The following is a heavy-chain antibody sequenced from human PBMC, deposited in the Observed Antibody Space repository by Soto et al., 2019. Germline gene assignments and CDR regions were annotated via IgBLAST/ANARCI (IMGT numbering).Heavy chain of an antibody. CDR2: IWYDGSNK. D-gene: IGHD6-6*01. Sequence: GGSLRLSCAASGFTFSSYGMHWVRQAPGKGLEWVAVIWYDGSNKYYADSVKGRFTISRDNSKNTLYLQMNSLRAEDTAVYYCARDGISIAARPALDYWGQGTLVTVSS. V-gene: IGHV3-33*08. CDR1: GFTFSSYG. J-gene: IGHJ4*02. CDR3: ARDGISIAARPALDY.